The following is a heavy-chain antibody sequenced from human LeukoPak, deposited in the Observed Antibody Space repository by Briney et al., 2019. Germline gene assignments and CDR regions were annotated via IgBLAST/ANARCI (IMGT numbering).Heavy chain of an antibody. CDR2: MNPNSGNT. D-gene: IGHD3-3*01. CDR1: GYTFTSYD. CDR3: ARGLGGMATIFDFDY. Sequence: ASVKVSCKASGYTFTSYDINWVRQATGQGLEWMGWMNPNSGNTGYAQRFQGRVTMTRNTSISTAYMELSSLRSEDTAVYYCARGLGGMATIFDFDYWGQGTLVTVSS. J-gene: IGHJ4*02. V-gene: IGHV1-8*01.